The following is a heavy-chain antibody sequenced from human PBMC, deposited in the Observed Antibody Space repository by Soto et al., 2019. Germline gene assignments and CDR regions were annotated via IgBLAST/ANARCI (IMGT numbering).Heavy chain of an antibody. Sequence: ASVKVSCKASGYTFTGYYMHWVRQAPGQGLEWMGWINPNSGGTNYAQKFQGWVTMTRDTSISTAYMELSRLRSDDTAVYYCARHEVVVTARYLANWLDPWGQGTLVTVSS. V-gene: IGHV1-2*04. CDR3: ARHEVVVTARYLANWLDP. CDR1: GYTFTGYY. D-gene: IGHD2-21*02. J-gene: IGHJ5*02. CDR2: INPNSGGT.